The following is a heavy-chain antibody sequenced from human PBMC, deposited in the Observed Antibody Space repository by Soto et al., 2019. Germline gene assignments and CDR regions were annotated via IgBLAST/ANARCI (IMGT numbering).Heavy chain of an antibody. D-gene: IGHD3-3*01. CDR2: INHGGST. J-gene: IGHJ4*02. V-gene: IGHV4-34*01. CDR3: ASAIAPLIPIFGVSQGSLDY. Sequence: QVQLQQWGAGLLKPSETLSLTCAVYGVSFSGYYWSWIRQPPGKGLEWMGEINHGGSTNYNPSLKSRVTISVDMSKNQFSLKLNSVTAADTAVYYCASAIAPLIPIFGVSQGSLDYWGQGTLVTVSS. CDR1: GVSFSGYY.